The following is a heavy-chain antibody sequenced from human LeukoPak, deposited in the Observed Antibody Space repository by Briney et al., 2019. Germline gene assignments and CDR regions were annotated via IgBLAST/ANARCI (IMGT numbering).Heavy chain of an antibody. CDR3: ARIERTAYYDFWSGYYTCFYFDY. CDR1: GFTLSSYW. Sequence: PGGSLRLSCAASGFTLSSYWMSWVRQAPGKGLEWVANIKQDGSEKYYVDSVKGRFTISRDNAKNSLYLQMNSLRAEDTAVYYCARIERTAYYDFWSGYYTCFYFDYWGQGTLVTVSS. J-gene: IGHJ4*02. CDR2: IKQDGSEK. D-gene: IGHD3-3*01. V-gene: IGHV3-7*01.